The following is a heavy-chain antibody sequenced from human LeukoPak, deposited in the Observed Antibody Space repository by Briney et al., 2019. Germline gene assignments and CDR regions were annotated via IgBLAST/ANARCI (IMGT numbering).Heavy chain of an antibody. CDR1: RLTFSNYA. CDR3: SKDPNGDYVGAFDM. CDR2: ITGSGAGT. D-gene: IGHD4-17*01. Sequence: PGGSLRLSRAASRLTFSNYAMTWVRQAPGKGLEWVSSITGSGAGTYYADSVKGRFSISRDNSQNTLFLHMNSLGADDTAVYFCSKDPNGDYVGAFDMWGPGTMVTVSS. V-gene: IGHV3-23*01. J-gene: IGHJ3*02.